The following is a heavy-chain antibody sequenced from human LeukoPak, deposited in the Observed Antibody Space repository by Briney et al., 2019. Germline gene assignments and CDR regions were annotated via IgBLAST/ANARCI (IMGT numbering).Heavy chain of an antibody. V-gene: IGHV3-30*03. CDR3: ATSASRHCSSTSCYYYYGMDV. J-gene: IGHJ6*02. Sequence: PGRSLRLSCAASEFTFSSYGMHWVRQAPGKGLEWVAVISYDGSNKYYADSVKGRFTISRGNSKNTLYLQMNSLRAEDTAVYYCATSASRHCSSTSCYYYYGMDVWGQGTTVTVSS. CDR2: ISYDGSNK. CDR1: EFTFSSYG. D-gene: IGHD2-2*01.